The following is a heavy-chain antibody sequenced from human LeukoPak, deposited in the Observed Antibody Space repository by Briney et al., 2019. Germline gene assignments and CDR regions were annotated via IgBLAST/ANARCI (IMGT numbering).Heavy chain of an antibody. CDR1: GGSFSGYY. J-gene: IGHJ5*02. V-gene: IGHV4-34*01. Sequence: PSETLSLTCAVYGGSFSGYYWSWIRQPPGKGLEWIGNIYYSGRTYYNPSLKSRVTISGDTSKNQFSLKLTSVTAADTAAYYCARSKDNWFDPWGQGTLVTVSS. CDR3: ARSKDNWFDP. CDR2: IYYSGRT.